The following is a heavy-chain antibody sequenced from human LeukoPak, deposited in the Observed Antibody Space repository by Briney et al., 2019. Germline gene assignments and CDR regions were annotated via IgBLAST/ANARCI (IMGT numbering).Heavy chain of an antibody. J-gene: IGHJ6*03. V-gene: IGHV4-59*01. D-gene: IGHD3-9*01. Sequence: SETLSLTCTVSGASISSFYWSWIRQPPGKGLEWIGYIYYSGSTNSNPSLKSRVTISVDTSKNQFSLKVSSVTAADTAGYYCARGTSNVLGHSDWLHMDVWGKGTTVTVSS. CDR2: IYYSGST. CDR1: GASISSFY. CDR3: ARGTSNVLGHSDWLHMDV.